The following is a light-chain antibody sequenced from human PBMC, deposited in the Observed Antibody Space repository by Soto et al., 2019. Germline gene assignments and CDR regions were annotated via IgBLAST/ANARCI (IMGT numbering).Light chain of an antibody. CDR3: QHYGSSPGLT. CDR1: QSVTSTH. J-gene: IGKJ4*01. V-gene: IGKV3-20*01. Sequence: EIVLTQSPGTLSLSPGERATLSCRASQSVTSTHLAWYQQKPGQAPRLLIYDASTRATGIPDRFSGSGSGTDFTLTISRLEPEDSAVYYCQHYGSSPGLTFGGGTKVEIK. CDR2: DAS.